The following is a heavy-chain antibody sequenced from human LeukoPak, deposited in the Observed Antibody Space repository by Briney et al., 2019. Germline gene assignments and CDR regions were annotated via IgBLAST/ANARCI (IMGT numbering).Heavy chain of an antibody. CDR2: INPSGGST. J-gene: IGHJ4*02. Sequence: GASVKVSCKASEYTFTSYYMHWVRQAPGQGLEWMGIINPSGGSTSYAQKFQGRVTMTRDTSTSTVYMELSSLRSEDTAVYYCARDSGLYSGSYYFDYWGQGTLVTVSS. V-gene: IGHV1-46*01. D-gene: IGHD1-26*01. CDR1: EYTFTSYY. CDR3: ARDSGLYSGSYYFDY.